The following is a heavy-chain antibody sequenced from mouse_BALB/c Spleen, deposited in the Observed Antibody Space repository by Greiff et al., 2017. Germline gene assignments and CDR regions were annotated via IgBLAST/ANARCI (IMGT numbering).Heavy chain of an antibody. Sequence: EVQRVESGPELVKPGASVKISCKASGYSFTGYFMNWVKQSHGKSLEWIGRINPYNGDTFYNQKFKGKATLTVDKSSSTAHMELLSLTSEDSAVYYCGRHRYYGSTYWYFDVWGAGTTVTVSS. V-gene: IGHV1-37*01. J-gene: IGHJ1*01. CDR1: GYSFTGYF. D-gene: IGHD1-1*01. CDR2: INPYNGDT. CDR3: GRHRYYGSTYWYFDV.